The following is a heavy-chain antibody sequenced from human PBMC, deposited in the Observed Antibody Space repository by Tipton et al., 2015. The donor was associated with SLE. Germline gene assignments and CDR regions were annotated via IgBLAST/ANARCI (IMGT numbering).Heavy chain of an antibody. D-gene: IGHD5-12*01. CDR1: GFTFSSYS. J-gene: IGHJ4*02. CDR2: VSYDGSFT. Sequence: SLRLSCAASGFTFSSYSMHWVRQAPGKGLEWVAVVSYDGSFTYYADSVKDRFTVSRDNSKNTLYLQMKGLRPEDTAVYYCARGGDDASGGAESHWGKGTLVTVSS. V-gene: IGHV3-30*14. CDR3: ARGGDDASGGAESH.